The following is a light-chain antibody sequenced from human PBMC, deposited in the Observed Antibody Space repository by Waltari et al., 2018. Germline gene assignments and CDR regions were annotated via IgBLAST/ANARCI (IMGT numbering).Light chain of an antibody. J-gene: IGLJ3*02. Sequence: QSARSQPASVSGSPGQSVTISCTGTSKDVGAHDYASWYQQHPGRAPQLMLYEVRQRSSRVAKRFSGSRAGNTASLTISGLQTEDEADYYCTAYTTSATLVFGGGTRLTVL. CDR2: EVR. CDR1: SKDVGAHDY. CDR3: TAYTTSATLV. V-gene: IGLV2-14*01.